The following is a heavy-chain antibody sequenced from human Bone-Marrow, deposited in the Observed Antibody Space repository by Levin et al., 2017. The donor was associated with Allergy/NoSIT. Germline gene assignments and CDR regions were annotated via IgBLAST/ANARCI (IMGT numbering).Heavy chain of an antibody. CDR1: GFIFADYA. CDR2: ISSSGSDM. CDR3: ARGIIGDVRVAHKEAFDI. D-gene: IGHD2-8*02. V-gene: IGHV3-21*01. J-gene: IGHJ3*02. Sequence: PGGSLRLSCRISGFIFADYAMNWVRQAPGKGLEWVSSISSSGSDMYYVDSVRGRFTISRDNAKNSLTLQMNSLRAEDTAVYYCARGIIGDVRVAHKEAFDIWGQGTMVSVSS.